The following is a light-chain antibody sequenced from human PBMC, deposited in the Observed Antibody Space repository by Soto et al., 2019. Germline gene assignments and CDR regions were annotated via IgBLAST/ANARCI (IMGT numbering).Light chain of an antibody. CDR2: ANS. CDR1: SSNIGTVYD. CDR3: QSYDRSLSGYV. J-gene: IGLJ1*01. Sequence: QSVLTQPPSVSGSPGQSVTISCTWISSNIGTVYDVHWYQQFPGTAPKVLIFANSNRPSGVPDRFSGSKSGTTASLAITGLQPEDEADYYCQSYDRSLSGYVFGTGTKVTVL. V-gene: IGLV1-40*01.